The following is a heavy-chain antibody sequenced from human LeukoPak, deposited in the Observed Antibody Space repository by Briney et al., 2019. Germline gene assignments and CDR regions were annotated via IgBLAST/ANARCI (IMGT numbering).Heavy chain of an antibody. Sequence: ASVKVTCKTSGYTFTTDGISWVRRAPGQGLEWMGGIIPIFGTPNYAQKFQGRVTITADKSTSTAYMELSSLRSEDTAVYYCARSYCSGGSCYARDFDYWGQGTLVTVSS. CDR1: GYTFTTDG. V-gene: IGHV1-69*06. D-gene: IGHD2-15*01. CDR3: ARSYCSGGSCYARDFDY. J-gene: IGHJ4*02. CDR2: IIPIFGTP.